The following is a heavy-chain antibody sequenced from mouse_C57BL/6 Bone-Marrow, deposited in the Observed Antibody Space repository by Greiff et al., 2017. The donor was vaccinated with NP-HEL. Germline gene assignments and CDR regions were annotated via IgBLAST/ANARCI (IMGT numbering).Heavy chain of an antibody. D-gene: IGHD2-5*01. CDR3: ARPYDSNYVYFDY. V-gene: IGHV5-17*01. J-gene: IGHJ2*01. CDR2: ISSGSSTL. CDR1: GFTFSDYG. Sequence: EVKVEESGGGLVKPGGSLKLSCAASGFTFSDYGMHWVRQAPEKGLEWVAYISSGSSTLYYAETVKGRFTISRDNAKNTLFLQMTSLRSEATAMYYCARPYDSNYVYFDYWGQGTTLTVSS.